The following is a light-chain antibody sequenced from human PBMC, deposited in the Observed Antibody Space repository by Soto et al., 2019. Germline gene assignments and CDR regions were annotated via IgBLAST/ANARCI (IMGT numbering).Light chain of an antibody. J-gene: IGLJ3*02. V-gene: IGLV1-40*01. Sequence: QSALTQPPSVSGAPGQRVTISCTGSSSNIGAGYDVHWYQQLPGTAPKLLIYVNSNRPSGVPDRFSGSKSGTSASLAITGLQAEDEADYCCQSYDSSLSAWVFGGGTKVTVL. CDR1: SSNIGAGYD. CDR3: QSYDSSLSAWV. CDR2: VNS.